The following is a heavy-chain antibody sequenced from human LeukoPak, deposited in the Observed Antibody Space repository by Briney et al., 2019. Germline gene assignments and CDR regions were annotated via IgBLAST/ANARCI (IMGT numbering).Heavy chain of an antibody. CDR1: GGTFSSYA. V-gene: IGHV1-69*13. J-gene: IGHJ4*02. CDR3: ARANMDYDIVTGYSSSFYY. D-gene: IGHD3-9*01. Sequence: SVKLSCTASGGTFSSYAISWVRQAPGQGLEWMGGIIPIVGTAYYAEYFQGRVTITADESKSTAYMQLSSLRSEDTAVYYCARANMDYDIVTGYSSSFYYWGQGNLVTVSS. CDR2: IIPIVGTA.